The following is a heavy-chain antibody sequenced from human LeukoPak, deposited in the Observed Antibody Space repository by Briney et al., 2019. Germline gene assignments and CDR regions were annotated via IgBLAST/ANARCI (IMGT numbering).Heavy chain of an antibody. J-gene: IGHJ6*03. CDR1: GFTFSSYS. D-gene: IGHD6-6*01. Sequence: PGGSLRLSCAASGFTFSSYSMNWVHQAPGKGLEWVSSISSSSSYIYYADSVKGRFTISRDNAKNSLYLQMNSLRAEDTAVYYCARDVAPRPYYYMDVWGRGTTVTVSS. CDR3: ARDVAPRPYYYMDV. V-gene: IGHV3-21*04. CDR2: ISSSSSYI.